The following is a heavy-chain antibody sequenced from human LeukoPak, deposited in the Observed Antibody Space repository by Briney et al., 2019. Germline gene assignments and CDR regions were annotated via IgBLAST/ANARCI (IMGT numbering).Heavy chain of an antibody. D-gene: IGHD3-10*01. V-gene: IGHV4-34*01. CDR3: ARMVRGVITYWYYYCMDV. J-gene: IGHJ6*03. CDR1: GGSFSGYY. CDR2: INHSGST. Sequence: SETLSLTCAVYGGSFSGYYWSWIRQPPGKGLEWIGEINHSGSTNYNPSLKSRVTISVDTSKNQFSLKLSSVTAADTAVYYCARMVRGVITYWYYYCMDVWGKGTTVTVSS.